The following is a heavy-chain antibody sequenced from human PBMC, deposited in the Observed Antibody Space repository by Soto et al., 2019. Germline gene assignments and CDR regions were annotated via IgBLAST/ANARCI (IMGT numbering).Heavy chain of an antibody. CDR1: GGSISSSSYY. J-gene: IGHJ2*01. D-gene: IGHD6-19*01. Sequence: PSETLSLTCTVSGGSISSSSYYWGWIRQPPGKGLEWIGSIYYSGSTYYNPSLKSRVTISVDTSKNQFSLKLSSVTAADTAVYYCARRGSGGRIYWYFDLWGRGTLVTV. CDR2: IYYSGST. CDR3: ARRGSGGRIYWYFDL. V-gene: IGHV4-39*01.